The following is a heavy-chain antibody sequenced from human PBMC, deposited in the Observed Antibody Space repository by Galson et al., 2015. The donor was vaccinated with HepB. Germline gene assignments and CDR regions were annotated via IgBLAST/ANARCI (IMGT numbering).Heavy chain of an antibody. J-gene: IGHJ4*02. CDR1: GYTFTSYD. D-gene: IGHD4-17*01. CDR2: MNPNSGNT. V-gene: IGHV1-8*01. Sequence: SVKVSCKASGYTFTSYDINWVRQATGQGLEWMGWMNPNSGNTGYAQKFQGRVTMTRNTSISTAYMELSSLRSEDTAVYYCARAVSGDYVLGHYFDYWGQGTLVTVSS. CDR3: ARAVSGDYVLGHYFDY.